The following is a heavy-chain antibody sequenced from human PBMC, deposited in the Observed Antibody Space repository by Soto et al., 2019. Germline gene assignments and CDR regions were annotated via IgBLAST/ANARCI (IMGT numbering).Heavy chain of an antibody. V-gene: IGHV3-23*01. CDR1: GFTFSSYA. Sequence: EVQLLESGGGLVQPGGSLRLSCAASGFTFSSYAMSWVRQAPGKGLEWVSAISGSGGSTYYADSVKGRSTITRDNSKNTLYLRMNSLRAEDTAVYYCAKGAFYYDSSVYYGDWGQGTLVTVSS. CDR3: AKGAFYYDSSVYYGD. J-gene: IGHJ4*02. CDR2: ISGSGGST. D-gene: IGHD3-22*01.